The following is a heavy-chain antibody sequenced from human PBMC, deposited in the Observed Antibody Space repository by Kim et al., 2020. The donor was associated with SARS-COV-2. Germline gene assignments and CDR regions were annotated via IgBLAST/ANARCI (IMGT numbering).Heavy chain of an antibody. CDR1: GGSISSYY. CDR3: ARDHPAGSEFDP. D-gene: IGHD6-25*01. V-gene: IGHV4-59*01. Sequence: SETLSLTCTVSGGSISSYYWSWIRQPPGKGLEWIGYIYYSGSTNYNPSLKSRVTISVDTSKNQFSLKLSSVTAADTAVYYCARDHPAGSEFDPWCQGTLV. CDR2: IYYSGST. J-gene: IGHJ5*02.